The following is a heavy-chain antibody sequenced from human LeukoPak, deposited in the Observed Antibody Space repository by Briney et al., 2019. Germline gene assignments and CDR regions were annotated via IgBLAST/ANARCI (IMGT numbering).Heavy chain of an antibody. CDR1: GYTFTGYY. CDR3: ARGDIAAAIPYGY. D-gene: IGHD6-13*01. V-gene: IGHV1-2*02. Sequence: ASVKVSCKASGYTFTGYYMHWVRQAPGQGLEWMGWINPNSGGTNYAQKFQGRVTMTRDTSISTAYMELSRLGSDDTAVYYCARGDIAAAIPYGYWGQGTLVTVSS. CDR2: INPNSGGT. J-gene: IGHJ4*02.